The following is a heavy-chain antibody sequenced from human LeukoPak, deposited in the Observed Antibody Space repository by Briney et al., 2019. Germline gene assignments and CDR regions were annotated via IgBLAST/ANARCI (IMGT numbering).Heavy chain of an antibody. D-gene: IGHD3-3*01. CDR2: IYYGGST. V-gene: IGHV4-39*07. Sequence: SETLSLTCTVSGGSVNTNNFYWGWIRQPPGKGLEYVGSIYYGGSTYYNPSLKSRLTISVDTSKNQFSLKLSSVTAADTAVYYFARDVLSDFWSGYYAGAFDIWGQGTMVTVSS. CDR1: GGSVNTNNFY. CDR3: ARDVLSDFWSGYYAGAFDI. J-gene: IGHJ3*02.